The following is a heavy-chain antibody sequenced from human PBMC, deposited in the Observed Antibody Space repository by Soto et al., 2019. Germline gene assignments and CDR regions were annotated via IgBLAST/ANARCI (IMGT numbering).Heavy chain of an antibody. CDR3: ARDPSYCSGGSCLAFDY. D-gene: IGHD2-15*01. V-gene: IGHV3-33*01. Sequence: QVQLVESGGGVVQPGRSLRLSCAASGFTFSNYGMHWVRQAPGKGLEWVAIIWYDGSNKYYSDSVKGRFTISRDNSKTTLYLQLNSLRAEDTAVYYCARDPSYCSGGSCLAFDYWGQGTLVTVSS. J-gene: IGHJ4*02. CDR2: IWYDGSNK. CDR1: GFTFSNYG.